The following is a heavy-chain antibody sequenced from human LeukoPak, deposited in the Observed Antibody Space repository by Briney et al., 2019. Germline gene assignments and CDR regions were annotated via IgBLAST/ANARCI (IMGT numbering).Heavy chain of an antibody. CDR3: ARSFSSGWYVPYFDY. J-gene: IGHJ4*02. V-gene: IGHV3-33*01. CDR2: IWYVGSNK. Sequence: GGSLRLSCAASGFTFSSYGVHWVRQAPGKGLEWVAVIWYVGSNKYYADSVKGRFTISRDNSKNTLYLQMNSLRAEDTAVYYCARSFSSGWYVPYFDYWGQGTLVTVSS. D-gene: IGHD6-19*01. CDR1: GFTFSSYG.